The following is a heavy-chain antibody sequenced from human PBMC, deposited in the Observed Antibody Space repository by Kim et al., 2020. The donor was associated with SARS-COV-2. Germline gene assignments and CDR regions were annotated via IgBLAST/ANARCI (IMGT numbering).Heavy chain of an antibody. V-gene: IGHV4-34*01. CDR1: GGSFSGYY. Sequence: SETLSLTCAVYGGSFSGYYWSWIRQPPGKGLEWIGEINHSGSTNYKPSLKSRVTISVDTSKNQLSLKLSSVTAADTAVYYCARVGSSGDSSGYSIFDYWG. J-gene: IGHJ4*01. CDR2: INHSGST. D-gene: IGHD3-22*01. CDR3: ARVGSSGDSSGYSIFDY.